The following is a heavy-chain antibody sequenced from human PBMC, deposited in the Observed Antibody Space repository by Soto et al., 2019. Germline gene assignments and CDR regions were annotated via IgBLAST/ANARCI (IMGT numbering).Heavy chain of an antibody. J-gene: IGHJ4*02. Sequence: SETLSLTCAVSGGSIISADSYWFWIRKHPGKGLEWIGYIAYSGDTYYNPSLRSRVTISADTSENKFSLTLKSVTAADTAVYFCARQPRCTSTYCLGYDYYFHSWGQGTLVTVSS. CDR3: ARQPRCTSTYCLGYDYYFHS. V-gene: IGHV4-31*11. D-gene: IGHD2-2*01. CDR2: IAYSGDT. CDR1: GGSIISADSY.